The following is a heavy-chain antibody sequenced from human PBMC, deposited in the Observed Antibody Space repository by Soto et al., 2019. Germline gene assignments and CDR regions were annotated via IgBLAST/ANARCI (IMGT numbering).Heavy chain of an antibody. Sequence: EVQLLESGGGLVQPGGSLRLSCAASGFTFSTYDMSWVRQAPGKGLEWVSAISGGGGNVNYADSVKGRFTISRENSRTVVYLEVRSLRAVDTAMFYCAKYDFWSSYYIGHSFEYWGQGTLVTVSS. CDR3: AKYDFWSSYYIGHSFEY. CDR2: ISGGGGNV. J-gene: IGHJ4*02. CDR1: GFTFSTYD. D-gene: IGHD3-3*01. V-gene: IGHV3-23*01.